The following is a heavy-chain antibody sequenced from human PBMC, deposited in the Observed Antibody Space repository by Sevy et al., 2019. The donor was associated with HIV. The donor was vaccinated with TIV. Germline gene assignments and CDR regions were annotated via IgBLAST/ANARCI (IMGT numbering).Heavy chain of an antibody. CDR3: TREDTMALF. D-gene: IGHD3-10*01. J-gene: IGHJ1*01. CDR2: IRSKAYGGTT. Sequence: GGSLRLSCTASGFTFGDYAMNWFRQAPGKGLEWVGFIRSKAYGGTTEYAASVKGRFTISRDDSKSIAYLQMNSLKTEDTAVYYCTREDTMALFWGQGTLVTVSS. CDR1: GFTFGDYA. V-gene: IGHV3-49*03.